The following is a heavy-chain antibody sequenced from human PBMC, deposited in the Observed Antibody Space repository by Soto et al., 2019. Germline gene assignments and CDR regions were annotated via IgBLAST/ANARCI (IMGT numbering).Heavy chain of an antibody. CDR3: ARDFVAPPTYFDP. CDR2: VYYSRTT. D-gene: IGHD3-16*02. CDR1: GGSIDSGDYY. J-gene: IGHJ5*02. V-gene: IGHV4-61*08. Sequence: PSEPLSLTCTVSGGSIDSGDYYWSWIRQPPGKGREWIGYVYYSRTTNYNPFLKSRVTLSLDKSKNQFSLKMNSVTAADTAVYYCARDFVAPPTYFDPWGLGPLVTVSS.